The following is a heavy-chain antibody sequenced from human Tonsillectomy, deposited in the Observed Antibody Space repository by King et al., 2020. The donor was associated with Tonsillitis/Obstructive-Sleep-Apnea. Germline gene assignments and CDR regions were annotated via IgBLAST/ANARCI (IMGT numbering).Heavy chain of an antibody. CDR1: GFTFSSYA. Sequence: VQLVESGGGVVQPGRSLRLSCAASGFTFSSYAMHWVRQAPGKGLEWVAVISYDGSNKYYADSVKGRFTISRDNSKNTLYLQMNSLGAEDTAVYYCARGTYDFWSGYYPTDYFDYWGQGTLVTVSS. CDR3: ARGTYDFWSGYYPTDYFDY. D-gene: IGHD3-3*01. CDR2: ISYDGSNK. V-gene: IGHV3-30*04. J-gene: IGHJ4*02.